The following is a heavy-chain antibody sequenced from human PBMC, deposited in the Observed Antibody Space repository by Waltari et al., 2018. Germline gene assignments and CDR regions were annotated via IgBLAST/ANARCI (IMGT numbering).Heavy chain of an antibody. V-gene: IGHV1-69*05. CDR1: GGTFSSYA. Sequence: QVQLVQSGAAVNKPWSSVQVSCKASGGTFSSYAISWVRQSPGQGLEWMGGIIPIFGTANYAQKVQGRVTITTDESTSTAYMELSSLRSEDTAVYYCARVEYYYDSSGLDYWGQGTLVTVSS. D-gene: IGHD3-22*01. CDR3: ARVEYYYDSSGLDY. J-gene: IGHJ4*02. CDR2: IIPIFGTA.